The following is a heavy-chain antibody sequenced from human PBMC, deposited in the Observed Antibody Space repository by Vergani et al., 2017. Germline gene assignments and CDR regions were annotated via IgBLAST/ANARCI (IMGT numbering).Heavy chain of an antibody. CDR3: AMEGFYLAFDV. V-gene: IGHV3-30*03. D-gene: IGHD3-3*01. J-gene: IGHJ3*01. Sequence: QTQLVESGGGVVQPGRSLRLSCAVSVFTFNNFDVHWVCQSPGKGLERMAQLSPDGRRQHYVDSVKGRFTLSIDISTNTVYLQMNSLRFEDTATYHCAMEGFYLAFDVWGQGTMVTVSS. CDR2: LSPDGRRQ. CDR1: VFTFNNFD.